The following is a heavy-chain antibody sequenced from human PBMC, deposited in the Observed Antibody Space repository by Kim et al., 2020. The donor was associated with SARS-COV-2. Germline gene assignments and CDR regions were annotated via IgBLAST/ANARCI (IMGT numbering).Heavy chain of an antibody. D-gene: IGHD1-1*01. Sequence: SETLSLTCAVYGGSFSGYYWSWIRQPPGKGLEWIGEINHSGSTNYNPSLKSRVTISVDTSKNQFSLKLSSVTAADTAVYYCARGVGTGTTYIWGQGTMVTVSS. J-gene: IGHJ3*02. V-gene: IGHV4-34*01. CDR3: ARGVGTGTTYI. CDR1: GGSFSGYY. CDR2: INHSGST.